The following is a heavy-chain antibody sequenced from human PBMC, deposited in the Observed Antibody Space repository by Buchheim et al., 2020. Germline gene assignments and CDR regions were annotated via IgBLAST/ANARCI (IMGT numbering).Heavy chain of an antibody. CDR1: GFTFSGSA. J-gene: IGHJ4*02. CDR3: TRTFSGTFDY. D-gene: IGHD3-10*01. V-gene: IGHV3-73*02. Sequence: EVQLVESGGGLVQPGGSLKLSCAASGFTFSGSAIHWVRQASGKGLEWVARIRSRTNNYATAYAASVKGRFAISRDDSENTAYLQMNSLKTEDTAVYYCTRTFSGTFDYWGQGA. CDR2: IRSRTNNYAT.